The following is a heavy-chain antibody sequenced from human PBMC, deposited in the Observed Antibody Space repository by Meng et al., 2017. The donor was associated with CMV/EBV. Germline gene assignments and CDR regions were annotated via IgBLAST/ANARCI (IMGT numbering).Heavy chain of an antibody. CDR1: GYTFTGYY. CDR3: ARVASWRFAGSGQGY. V-gene: IGHV1-2*02. D-gene: IGHD3-10*01. CDR2: SNPNSGGT. J-gene: IGHJ4*02. Sequence: QVPLVESGAGENNPGASVKVPCQASGYTFTGYYMHWVRQAPGQGLEWMGWSNPNSGGTNYAQKFQGRVTMTRDTSISTAYMELSRLRSDDTAVYYCARVASWRFAGSGQGYWGQGTLVTVSS.